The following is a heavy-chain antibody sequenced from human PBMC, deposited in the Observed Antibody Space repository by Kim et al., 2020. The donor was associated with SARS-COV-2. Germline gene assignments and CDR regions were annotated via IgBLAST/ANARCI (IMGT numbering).Heavy chain of an antibody. D-gene: IGHD6-19*01. CDR2: SYYSGTT. V-gene: IGHV4-39*01. Sequence: SETLSLTCTVSGGSISSSSYYWGWIRQPPGKGLEWIGNSYYSGTTYYNPSLKSRVTMSVDTSKNQFSLKLSSVAAADTAVYYCARQVPGYSSGCFDYWGQGTLVTVSS. CDR1: GGSISSSSYY. CDR3: ARQVPGYSSGCFDY. J-gene: IGHJ4*02.